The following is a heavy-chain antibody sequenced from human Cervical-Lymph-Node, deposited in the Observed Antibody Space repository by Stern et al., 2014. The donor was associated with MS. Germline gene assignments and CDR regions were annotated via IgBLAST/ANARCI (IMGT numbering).Heavy chain of an antibody. D-gene: IGHD5-18*01. Sequence: DQLVESGAEVKKPGASVKVSCKAGGYSFIRLGITWVRQAPGQGLDWMGWISGDNDHTHYAQKFQGRVTMTTDTSTSTAYMELRGLRSEDTAVYYCARVPHRYSRQHAPMGYWGQGTLVTVSS. J-gene: IGHJ4*02. V-gene: IGHV1-18*01. CDR1: GYSFIRLG. CDR3: ARVPHRYSRQHAPMGY. CDR2: ISGDNDHT.